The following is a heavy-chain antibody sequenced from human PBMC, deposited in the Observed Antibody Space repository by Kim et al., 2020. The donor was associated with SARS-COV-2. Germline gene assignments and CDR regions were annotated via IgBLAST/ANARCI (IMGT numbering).Heavy chain of an antibody. J-gene: IGHJ6*04. D-gene: IGHD6-19*01. CDR1: GFTFTPPP. CDR2: ISGSGGST. V-gene: IGHV3-23*01. Sequence: GGSLRLSCAASGFTFTPPPLSWVRQAPGKGLEWVSAISGSGGSTYYADSVKGRFTISRDNSKNTLYLQMNSLRAEDTAVYYCAKSPSPAVDGRIYYCYYYGREVWGEETRVTVPS. CDR3: AKSPSPAVDGRIYYCYYYGREV.